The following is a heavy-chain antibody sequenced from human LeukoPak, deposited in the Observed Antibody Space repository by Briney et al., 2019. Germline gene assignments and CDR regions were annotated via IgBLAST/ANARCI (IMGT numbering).Heavy chain of an antibody. Sequence: PSETLSLTCAVYGGSFSGYYWSWIRQHPGKGLEWIGYIYYSGSTYYNPSLKSRVTISVDTSKNQFSLKLSSVTAADTAVYYCARDRWAMTDYWDQGTLVTVSS. J-gene: IGHJ4*02. CDR3: ARDRWAMTDY. CDR1: GGSFSGYY. CDR2: IYYSGST. D-gene: IGHD2-2*01. V-gene: IGHV4-31*11.